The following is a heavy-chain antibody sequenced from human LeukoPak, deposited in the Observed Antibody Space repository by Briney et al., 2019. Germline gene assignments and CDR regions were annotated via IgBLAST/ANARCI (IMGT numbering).Heavy chain of an antibody. Sequence: PGGTLRLACAPSAFTFSSYAMSCVRQAPGEGLEWLCAISGSGGSTYYAGSVKGRLTISRDNSKNTLYLQMNSLRAEDTAVYYCAKASFGYSGYDPLDFDYWGQGTLVTVSS. CDR2: ISGSGGST. CDR3: AKASFGYSGYDPLDFDY. J-gene: IGHJ4*02. V-gene: IGHV3-23*01. D-gene: IGHD5-12*01. CDR1: AFTFSSYA.